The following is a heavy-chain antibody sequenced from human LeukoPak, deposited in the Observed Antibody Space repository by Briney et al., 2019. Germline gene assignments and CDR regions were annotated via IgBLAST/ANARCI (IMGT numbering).Heavy chain of an antibody. CDR1: GFTFSSYW. J-gene: IGHJ4*02. CDR3: ARGGRDGYNSGDFDY. D-gene: IGHD5-24*01. Sequence: GGSLRLSCAASGFTFSSYWMHWVRQAPGKGLVWVSRINTDGSSTSYADSVKGRFTISRDNAKNTLYLQMNSLRAEDTAVYYCARGGRDGYNSGDFDYWGQGTLVTVSS. V-gene: IGHV3-74*01. CDR2: INTDGSST.